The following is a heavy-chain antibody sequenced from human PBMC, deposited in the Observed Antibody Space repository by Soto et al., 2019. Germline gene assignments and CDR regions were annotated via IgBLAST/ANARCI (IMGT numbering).Heavy chain of an antibody. CDR3: ARYIPGVRYYGMDV. J-gene: IGHJ6*02. CDR1: GFPLSSYS. V-gene: IGHV3-23*01. Sequence: GGSLRLCCAASGFPLSSYSMKWVRQAPGKGLEWVSLIGESGTPTYYADSVKGRFTISRDNSGNTLFLEMYSLRAEDTAVYYCARYIPGVRYYGMDVWGQGTTVTVSS. CDR2: IGESGTPT. D-gene: IGHD2-2*01.